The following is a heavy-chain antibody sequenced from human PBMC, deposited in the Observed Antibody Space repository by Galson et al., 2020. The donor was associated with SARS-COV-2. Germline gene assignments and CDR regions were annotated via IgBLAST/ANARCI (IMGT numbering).Heavy chain of an antibody. Sequence: ASVKVSCKASGYTFTSYGISWVRQAPGQGLEWMGWISAYNGNTNYAQKLQGRVTMTTDTSTSTAYMELRSLRSDDTAVYYCARDRPEGYCSSTSCYTGGLTNWFDPWGQGTLVTVSS. D-gene: IGHD2-2*02. CDR1: GYTFTSYG. CDR3: ARDRPEGYCSSTSCYTGGLTNWFDP. V-gene: IGHV1-18*01. J-gene: IGHJ5*02. CDR2: ISAYNGNT.